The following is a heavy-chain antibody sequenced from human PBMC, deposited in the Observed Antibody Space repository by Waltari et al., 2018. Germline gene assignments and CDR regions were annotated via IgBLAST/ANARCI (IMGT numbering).Heavy chain of an antibody. CDR3: ARGDGDCSDY. Sequence: QVQLQQWGAGLLKPLETLSLTCAVYGGSFSGYYWSWIRQPPGKGLEWIGEINHSGSTYYNPSLKSRVTISGDTSKNQFSLKLSSVTAADTAVYYCARGDGDCSDYWGQGTLVTVSS. V-gene: IGHV4-34*01. D-gene: IGHD4-17*01. CDR2: INHSGST. J-gene: IGHJ4*02. CDR1: GGSFSGYY.